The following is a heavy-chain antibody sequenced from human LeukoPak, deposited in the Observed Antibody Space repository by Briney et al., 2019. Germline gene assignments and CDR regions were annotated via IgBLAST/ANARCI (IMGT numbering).Heavy chain of an antibody. D-gene: IGHD4-17*01. CDR3: ASVTRSMSRFFDL. CDR1: GYSISNHYY. J-gene: IGHJ2*01. CDR2: YYHTGSS. Sequence: PSGTLSLTCAVSGYSISNHYYWGWIRQPPGKGLEWIGSYYHTGSSYYNPSLQSRVAISIDTSKNQFSLELASVTAADTAVYYCASVTRSMSRFFDLWGRGTLVIVSS. V-gene: IGHV4-38-2*01.